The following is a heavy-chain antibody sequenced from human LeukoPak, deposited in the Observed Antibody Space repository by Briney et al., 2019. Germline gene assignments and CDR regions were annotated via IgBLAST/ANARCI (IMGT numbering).Heavy chain of an antibody. V-gene: IGHV4-59*01. D-gene: IGHD5-18*01. CDR2: IYYSGNT. J-gene: IGHJ6*03. Sequence: SETLSPTCTVSGGSISSYYWSWIRQPPGKGLEWIGYIYYSGNTNYNPSLKSRVTISVDTSKNQFSLRLTSVTAADTAVYYCARTTEGGYTYGYFYYYYMDVRGKGTTVTISS. CDR3: ARTTEGGYTYGYFYYYYMDV. CDR1: GGSISSYY.